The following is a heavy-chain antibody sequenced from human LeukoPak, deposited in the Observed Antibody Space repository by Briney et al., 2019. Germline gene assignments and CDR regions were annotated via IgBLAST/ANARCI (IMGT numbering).Heavy chain of an antibody. CDR3: ARGAAAATNDAFYV. V-gene: IGHV1-2*02. CDR1: GYTFSGYY. J-gene: IGHJ3*01. Sequence: GASVKVSCKASGYTFSGYYMHWVRQAPGQGLQWVGWINPNSGDTHYAQKFQGRVTMTTDTSISTAYMELSRLKSDDTAVYYCARGAAAATNDAFYVWGQGTMVTVSS. CDR2: INPNSGDT. D-gene: IGHD6-13*01.